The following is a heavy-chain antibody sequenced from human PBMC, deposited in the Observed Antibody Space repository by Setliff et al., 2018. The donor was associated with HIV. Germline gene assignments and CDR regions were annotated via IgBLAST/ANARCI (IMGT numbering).Heavy chain of an antibody. D-gene: IGHD3-22*01. CDR3: ARGKNSSSSPNWFDP. Sequence: ASMKVSCKASGYTFTSYDINWVRQATGQGLEWMGWMNPNSGNTGFAQKFQGRVSMTRNTAITTAYMELSSLRSEDTAVYYCARGKNSSSSPNWFDPWGQGTLVTVSS. V-gene: IGHV1-8*02. J-gene: IGHJ5*02. CDR1: GYTFTSYD. CDR2: MNPNSGNT.